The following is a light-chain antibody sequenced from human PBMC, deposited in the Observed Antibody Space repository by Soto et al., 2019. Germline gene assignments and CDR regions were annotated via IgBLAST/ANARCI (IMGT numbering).Light chain of an antibody. J-gene: IGKJ4*01. Sequence: EIVLTQSPGTLSLSSGERATLSCRASQSVSSSFLAWCQQKPGQAPRLLIYGASNRATGIPDRFSGSGSGTDFTLTISRLEPVDFAVYYCQLYATTPPITFGGGTKVEIK. CDR1: QSVSSSF. CDR2: GAS. CDR3: QLYATTPPIT. V-gene: IGKV3-20*01.